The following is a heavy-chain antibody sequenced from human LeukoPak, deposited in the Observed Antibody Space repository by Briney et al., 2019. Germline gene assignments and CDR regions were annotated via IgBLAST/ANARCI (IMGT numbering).Heavy chain of an antibody. V-gene: IGHV3-66*01. J-gene: IGHJ5*02. Sequence: GGSLRLSCAASGFTVSNNYMSWVRQAPGKGLEWVSLIYSGGDTHYADSVKGRFTISRDSYKNTLYHQMNSLRAEDTAVYYCARDPPAVRTNTYAWGQGTLVTVSS. CDR1: GFTVSNNY. CDR3: ARDPPAVRTNTYA. CDR2: IYSGGDT. D-gene: IGHD4/OR15-4a*01.